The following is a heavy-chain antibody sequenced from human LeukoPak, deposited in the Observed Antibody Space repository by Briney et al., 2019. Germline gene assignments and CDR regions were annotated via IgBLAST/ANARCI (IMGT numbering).Heavy chain of an antibody. V-gene: IGHV1-46*01. CDR3: ARGPRITIFGVVMANDAFDI. CDR2: INPSGGGT. Sequence: ASVKVSCKASGYTYMHWVRQAPGQGLEWMGIINPSGGGTNYAQKFQGRVTMTRDTSSSTAYMELSRLRFDDTVVYYCARGPRITIFGVVMANDAFDIWGQGTMVTVSS. J-gene: IGHJ3*02. D-gene: IGHD3-3*01. CDR1: GYTY.